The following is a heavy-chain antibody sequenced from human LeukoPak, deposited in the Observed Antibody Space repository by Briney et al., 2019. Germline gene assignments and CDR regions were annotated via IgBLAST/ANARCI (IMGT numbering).Heavy chain of an antibody. J-gene: IGHJ3*02. CDR2: TYTGGNS. CDR1: GFTVSSTH. Sequence: GGSLRLSCEASGFTVSSTHMVWVRQAPGKGLEWVSVTYTGGNSYYAGSVQGRFIISRDISKNTLYLQMNNLRAEDSALYYCARGGRGSAAVVAPRSFDIWGQGTMVTVSS. CDR3: ARGGRGSAAVVAPRSFDI. V-gene: IGHV3-53*01. D-gene: IGHD3-22*01.